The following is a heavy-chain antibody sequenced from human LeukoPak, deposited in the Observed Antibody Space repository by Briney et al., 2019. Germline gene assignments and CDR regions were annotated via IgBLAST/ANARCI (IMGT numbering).Heavy chain of an antibody. CDR3: ARDAGPWTGLDY. J-gene: IGHJ4*02. Sequence: GSLRLSCAASGFTFSSYAMHWVRQAPGKGLEWVAVISYDGSNKYYADSVKGRFTISRDNSKNTLYLQMNSLRAEDTAVYYCARDAGPWTGLDYWGQGTLVTVSS. V-gene: IGHV3-30-3*01. CDR1: GFTFSSYA. CDR2: ISYDGSNK. D-gene: IGHD3-9*01.